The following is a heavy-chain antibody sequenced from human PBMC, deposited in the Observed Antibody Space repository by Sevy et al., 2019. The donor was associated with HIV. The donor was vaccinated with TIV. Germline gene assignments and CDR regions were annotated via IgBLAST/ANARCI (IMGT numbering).Heavy chain of an antibody. D-gene: IGHD6-19*01. V-gene: IGHV3-30-3*01. Sequence: GESLKISCVGSGFTFSRHAMHWVRQAPGKGLEWVAVILYDGSNKYYADSVKGRFTISRDNSKNTLDLEMNSLRPEDTAAYYCARSAVAGIEAWFDPWGLGTLVTVSS. J-gene: IGHJ5*02. CDR2: ILYDGSNK. CDR3: ARSAVAGIEAWFDP. CDR1: GFTFSRHA.